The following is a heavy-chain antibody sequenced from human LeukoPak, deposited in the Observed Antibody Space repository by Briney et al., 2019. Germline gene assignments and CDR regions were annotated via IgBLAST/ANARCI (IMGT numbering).Heavy chain of an antibody. Sequence: GGSLRLSCTASGFPFGSYAMTWVRQAPGKGLEWVSTISGGALNTYYADSVTGRFTLSRDNSNNTLHLQMTSLRAEDTAVYYCAKGKFYSGNGAFDYWGQGTLVTVSS. J-gene: IGHJ4*02. D-gene: IGHD5-12*01. CDR2: ISGGALNT. CDR1: GFPFGSYA. CDR3: AKGKFYSGNGAFDY. V-gene: IGHV3-23*01.